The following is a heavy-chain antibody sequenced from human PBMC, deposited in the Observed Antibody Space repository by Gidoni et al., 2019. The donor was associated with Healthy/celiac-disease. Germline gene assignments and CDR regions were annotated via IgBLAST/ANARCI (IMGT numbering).Heavy chain of an antibody. J-gene: IGHJ4*02. CDR3: ARGILGYCSGGSCYSPNFDY. V-gene: IGHV3-21*01. CDR2: ISSSSSYI. Sequence: EVQLVESGGGLVKPGGSLRLSCAASGFTFSSYSMNWVRQAPGKGLEWVSSISSSSSYIYYADSVKGRFTISRDNAKNSLYLQMNSLRAEDTAVYYCARGILGYCSGGSCYSPNFDYWGQGTLVTVSS. D-gene: IGHD2-15*01. CDR1: GFTFSSYS.